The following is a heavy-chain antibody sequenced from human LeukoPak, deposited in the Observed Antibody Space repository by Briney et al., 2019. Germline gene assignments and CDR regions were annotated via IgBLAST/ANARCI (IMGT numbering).Heavy chain of an antibody. D-gene: IGHD2-15*01. CDR3: ARDCSGGSCFSS. CDR2: ISSSGSTI. V-gene: IGHV3-48*04. J-gene: IGHJ5*02. Sequence: GGSLRLSCAASGFTFSSYGMHWVRQAPGKGLEWVSYISSSGSTIYYADSVKGRFTISRDNAKNSLYLQMNSLRAEDTAVYYCARDCSGGSCFSSWGQGTLVTVSS. CDR1: GFTFSSYG.